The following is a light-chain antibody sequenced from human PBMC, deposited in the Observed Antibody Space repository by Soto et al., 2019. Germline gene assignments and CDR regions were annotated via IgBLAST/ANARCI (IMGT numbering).Light chain of an antibody. J-gene: IGKJ2*01. Sequence: DIQMTQSPSTLSAAVGDRVTITCQASQTIRTWLAWYQQRPGEAPNLLIYEASKLQTGVPSRFGGSGSGTAVSVTISSLLPDDFSTYYCQQYYTYSSTFGQGTKLEI. CDR2: EAS. V-gene: IGKV1-5*03. CDR1: QTIRTW. CDR3: QQYYTYSST.